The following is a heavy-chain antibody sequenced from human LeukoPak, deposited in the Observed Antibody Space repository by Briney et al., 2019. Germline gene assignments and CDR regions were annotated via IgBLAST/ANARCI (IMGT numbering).Heavy chain of an antibody. CDR3: ARVSWIAAAGNWFDP. Sequence: ASVKVSCKASGYTFTGYYMHWVRQAPGQGLEWMGWINPNSGGTNYAQKFQGRVTMTRDTSIGTAYMELSRLRSDDTAVYYCARVSWIAAAGNWFDPWGQGTLVTVSS. CDR1: GYTFTGYY. V-gene: IGHV1-2*02. J-gene: IGHJ5*02. D-gene: IGHD6-13*01. CDR2: INPNSGGT.